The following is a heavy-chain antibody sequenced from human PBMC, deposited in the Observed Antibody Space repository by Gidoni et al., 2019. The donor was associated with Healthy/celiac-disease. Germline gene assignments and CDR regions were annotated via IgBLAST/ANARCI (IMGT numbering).Heavy chain of an antibody. D-gene: IGHD6-19*01. CDR3: TTDQLAVVGTGFDF. V-gene: IGHV3-15*01. J-gene: IGHJ4*02. Sequence: EWVGRIKRKTDGGTTDYAAPVKGRFTISRDDSKNTLYLQMNSLKTEDTAVYYCTTDQLAVVGTGFDFWGQGSLVTVSS. CDR2: IKRKTDGGTT.